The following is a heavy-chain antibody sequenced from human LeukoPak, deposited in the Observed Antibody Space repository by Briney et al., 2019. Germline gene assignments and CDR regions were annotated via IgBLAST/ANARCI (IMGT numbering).Heavy chain of an antibody. D-gene: IGHD6-6*01. Sequence: PSETLSLTCTVSGYSISSGYYWGWIRQPPGKGLEWIGSLYHSGSTYYNPSLKSRVTISVDTSKNQFFLRLSSLTAADTAVYYCARTGDLFEYSSSSDWFDPWGQGTLVTVSS. J-gene: IGHJ5*02. CDR3: ARTGDLFEYSSSSDWFDP. CDR2: LYHSGST. CDR1: GYSISSGYY. V-gene: IGHV4-38-2*02.